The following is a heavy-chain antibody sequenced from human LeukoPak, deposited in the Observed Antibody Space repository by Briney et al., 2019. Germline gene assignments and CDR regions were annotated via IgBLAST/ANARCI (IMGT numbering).Heavy chain of an antibody. CDR2: IYYSGST. D-gene: IGHD1-26*01. V-gene: IGHV4-39*07. CDR3: ARRGRKSGSYQY. J-gene: IGHJ4*02. Sequence: SETLSLTCTVSGGSISSSSYYWGWIRQPPGKGLEWIGSIYYSGSTNYNPSLKSRVTISVDTSKNQFSLKLSSVTAADTAVYYCARRGRKSGSYQYWGQGTLVTVSS. CDR1: GGSISSSSYY.